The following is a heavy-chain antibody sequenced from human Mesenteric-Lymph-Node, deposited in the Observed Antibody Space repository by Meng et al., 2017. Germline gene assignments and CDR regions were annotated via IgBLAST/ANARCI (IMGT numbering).Heavy chain of an antibody. CDR2: ISSSDSTT. J-gene: IGHJ4*02. Sequence: GESLKISCAVSGFTFSDYYMSWIRQAPGKGLEWVSYISSSDSTTYYADSVKGRFTISRDNAKNSLYLQMNSLRAEDTAVYYCARDFRSREGFDYWGQGTLVTVSS. CDR1: GFTFSDYY. CDR3: ARDFRSREGFDY. D-gene: IGHD6-13*01. V-gene: IGHV3-11*01.